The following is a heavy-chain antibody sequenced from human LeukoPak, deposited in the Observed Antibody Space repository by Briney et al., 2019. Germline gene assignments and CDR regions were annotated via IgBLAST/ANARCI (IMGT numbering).Heavy chain of an antibody. J-gene: IGHJ4*02. CDR3: ARDCCSSTSCLFDY. D-gene: IGHD2-2*01. CDR1: GYTFTGYH. V-gene: IGHV1-2*06. Sequence: ASVTVSCRASGYTFTGYHIHWVRQAPGQGLEWMGRINPNSGDTNYAQNFQGRVTMTRDTSINTAYMELSRLRSDDTAVYYCARDCCSSTSCLFDYWGQGTLVTVSS. CDR2: INPNSGDT.